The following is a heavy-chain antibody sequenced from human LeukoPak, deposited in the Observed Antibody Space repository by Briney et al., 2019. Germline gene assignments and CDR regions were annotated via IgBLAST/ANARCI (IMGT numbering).Heavy chain of an antibody. V-gene: IGHV4-59*08. J-gene: IGHJ6*02. CDR3: ASLSMTFYYYYYGMDV. D-gene: IGHD2/OR15-2a*01. CDR1: GGSISSYY. CDR2: IYYSGST. Sequence: SETLSLTCTVSGGSISSYYWSWIRQPPGKGLEWIGYIYYSGSTKYHPSLKSRVTISVDTSKNQFSLKLSSVTAADTAVYYCASLSMTFYYYYYGMDVWGQGTTVTVSS.